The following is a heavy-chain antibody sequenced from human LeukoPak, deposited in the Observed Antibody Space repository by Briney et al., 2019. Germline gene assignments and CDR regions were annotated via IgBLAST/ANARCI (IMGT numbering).Heavy chain of an antibody. Sequence: KPSETLSLTCTVSGDSISSSSYSWGWIRQAPGKGLEWIGSIYYSGNTYYNPSLKSRVTISVDTSKKQLSLKLSSVTAADTAVYYCARRDYYDSSAYYYAYWGQGTLVTVSS. CDR2: IYYSGNT. D-gene: IGHD3-22*01. CDR1: GDSISSSSYS. V-gene: IGHV4-39*01. CDR3: ARRDYYDSSAYYYAY. J-gene: IGHJ4*02.